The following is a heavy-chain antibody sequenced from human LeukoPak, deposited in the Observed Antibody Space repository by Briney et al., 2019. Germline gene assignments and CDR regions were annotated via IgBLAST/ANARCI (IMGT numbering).Heavy chain of an antibody. J-gene: IGHJ4*02. V-gene: IGHV1-24*01. D-gene: IGHD5-24*01. CDR1: GYTLTELS. CDR3: AREGDGYNLPGLTYY. Sequence: GASVKVSCKVSGYTLTELSMHWVRQAPGKGLEWMGGFDSEDGETIYAQKFQGRVTMTRDTSTSTVYMELSSLRSEDTAVYYCAREGDGYNLPGLTYYWGQGTLVTVSS. CDR2: FDSEDGET.